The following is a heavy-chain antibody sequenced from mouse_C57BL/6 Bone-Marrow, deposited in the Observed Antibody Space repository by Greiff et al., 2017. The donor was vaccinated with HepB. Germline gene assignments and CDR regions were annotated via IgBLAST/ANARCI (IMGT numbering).Heavy chain of an antibody. Sequence: QVHVKQPGAELVKPGASVKLSCKASGYTFTSYWMQWVKQRPGQGLEWIGEIDPSDSYTNYNQKFKGKATLTVDTSSSTAYMQLSSLTSEDSAVYYCARYHYYGSSYGFAYWGQGTLVTVSA. V-gene: IGHV1-50*01. CDR2: IDPSDSYT. J-gene: IGHJ3*01. CDR1: GYTFTSYW. CDR3: ARYHYYGSSYGFAY. D-gene: IGHD1-1*01.